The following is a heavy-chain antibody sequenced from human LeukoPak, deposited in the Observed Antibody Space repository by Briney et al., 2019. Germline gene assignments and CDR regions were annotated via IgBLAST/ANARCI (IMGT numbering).Heavy chain of an antibody. J-gene: IGHJ3*02. CDR1: GYSISSGYY. CDR3: ARNEGAAGLDI. Sequence: SETLSLTCTVSGYSISSGYYGGWIRQPPGKGLEWIGSIYHSGSTYYNPSLKSRVTISVDTSKNQFSLKLSSVTAADTAVYYCARNEGAAGLDIWGQGTMVTVYS. D-gene: IGHD6-13*01. CDR2: IYHSGST. V-gene: IGHV4-38-2*02.